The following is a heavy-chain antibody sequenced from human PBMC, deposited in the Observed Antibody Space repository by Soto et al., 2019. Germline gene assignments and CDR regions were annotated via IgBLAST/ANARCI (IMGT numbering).Heavy chain of an antibody. Sequence: TSETLSLTCTVSGASVSSGSYYWSWIRQPPGKGLEWIGYVHYSGITNYNPSLKSRVTISVDTSKNQFSLKLSSVTAADTAVYYRARGTHYYDGRGPCFQHWGQGSLVTVSS. CDR2: VHYSGIT. J-gene: IGHJ1*01. D-gene: IGHD3-22*01. CDR1: GASVSSGSYY. CDR3: ARGTHYYDGRGPCFQH. V-gene: IGHV4-61*01.